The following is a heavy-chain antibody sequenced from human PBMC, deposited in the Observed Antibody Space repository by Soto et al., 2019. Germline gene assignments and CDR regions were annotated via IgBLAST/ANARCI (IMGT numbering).Heavy chain of an antibody. Sequence: PGGSLRLSCAASGFTFSSYAMSWVRQAPGKGLEWVSAISGSGGSTYYADSVKGRFTISRDNSKNTLYLQMNSLRAEDTAVYYCVKDLRPAAGSQIHYPGQATLVSVSS. J-gene: IGHJ4*02. CDR3: VKDLRPAAGSQIHY. CDR2: ISGSGGST. D-gene: IGHD6-13*01. V-gene: IGHV3-23*01. CDR1: GFTFSSYA.